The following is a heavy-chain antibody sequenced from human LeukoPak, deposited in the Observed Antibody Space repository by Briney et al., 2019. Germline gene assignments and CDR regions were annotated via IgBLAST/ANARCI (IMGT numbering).Heavy chain of an antibody. J-gene: IGHJ4*02. D-gene: IGHD1-26*01. CDR1: GFTFSSYA. Sequence: PGGSLRLSCAASGFTFSSYAMSWVRQAPGKGLEWVSAISGSGGSTYYADSVKGRFTISRDNSKNTPYLQMNSLRAEDTAVYYCAKDPFGELVGATIYFDYWGQGTLVTVSS. V-gene: IGHV3-23*01. CDR2: ISGSGGST. CDR3: AKDPFGELVGATIYFDY.